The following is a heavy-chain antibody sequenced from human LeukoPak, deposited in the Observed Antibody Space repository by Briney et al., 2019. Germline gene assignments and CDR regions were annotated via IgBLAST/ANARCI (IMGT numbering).Heavy chain of an antibody. D-gene: IGHD3-16*01. CDR2: IYYSGST. Sequence: SETLSLTCTVSGGSISSSSCYWGWIRQPPGKGLEWIGSIYYSGSTYYNPSLKSRVTISVDTSKNQFSLKLSSVTAADTAVYYCASPGVVRAYFLHWGQGTLVTVSS. CDR1: GGSISSSSCY. CDR3: ASPGVVRAYFLH. V-gene: IGHV4-39*01. J-gene: IGHJ1*01.